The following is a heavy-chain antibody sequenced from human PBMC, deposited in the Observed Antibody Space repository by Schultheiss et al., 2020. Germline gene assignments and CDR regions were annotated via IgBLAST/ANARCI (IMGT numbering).Heavy chain of an antibody. Sequence: ASVKVSCKASGYTFTSYGISWVRQAPGQGLEWMGWISAYNGNTNYAQKFQGRVTITADKSTSTAYMELSSLRSEDTAVYYCARGGIAARPFDIWGQGTMVTVSS. J-gene: IGHJ3*02. CDR1: GYTFTSYG. V-gene: IGHV1-18*01. CDR3: ARGGIAARPFDI. D-gene: IGHD6-6*01. CDR2: ISAYNGNT.